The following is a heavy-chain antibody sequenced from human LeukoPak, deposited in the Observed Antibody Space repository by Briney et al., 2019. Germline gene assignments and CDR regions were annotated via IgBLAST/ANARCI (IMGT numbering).Heavy chain of an antibody. CDR1: GFTFSSYW. CDR2: INADGSAT. J-gene: IGHJ4*02. V-gene: IGHV3-74*01. Sequence: GGSLRLSCADSGFTFSSYWIHWVRQAPGKGLVWVSRINADGSATGYADSVKGRFTISRDNAKNTLYLQMNSLRAEDTAVNYCSREIRPADTDSWGQGTLVTVSS. CDR3: SREIRPADTDS. D-gene: IGHD6-13*01.